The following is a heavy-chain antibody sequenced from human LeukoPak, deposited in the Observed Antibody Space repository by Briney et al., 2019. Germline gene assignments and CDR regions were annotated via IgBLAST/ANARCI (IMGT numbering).Heavy chain of an antibody. D-gene: IGHD3-22*01. Sequence: AGGSLRLSCSASGFTFSRFAMTWVRHLPGKGLEWVSTISGNGLQPFYADSVKGRFSVSRDNSVNIVYLQMDSLRADDSALYSCAKDANYLDSSGYFIPFDYWGPGTLVTVAS. CDR2: ISGNGLQP. CDR1: GFTFSRFA. CDR3: AKDANYLDSSGYFIPFDY. V-gene: IGHV3-23*01. J-gene: IGHJ4*02.